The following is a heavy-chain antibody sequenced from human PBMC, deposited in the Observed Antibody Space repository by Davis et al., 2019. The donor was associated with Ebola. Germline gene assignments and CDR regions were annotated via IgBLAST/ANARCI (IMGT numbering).Heavy chain of an antibody. CDR2: ISWNSGSI. CDR1: GFTLDDYA. V-gene: IGHV3-9*01. Sequence: GGSLRLSCAASGFTLDDYAMHWVRQAPGKGLEWVSGISWNSGSIGYADSVKGRFTISRDNAKNSLYLQMNSLRAEDTALYYCAKDIGMVRGVIIGYYYYGMDVWGQGTTVTVSS. J-gene: IGHJ6*02. CDR3: AKDIGMVRGVIIGYYYYGMDV. D-gene: IGHD3-10*01.